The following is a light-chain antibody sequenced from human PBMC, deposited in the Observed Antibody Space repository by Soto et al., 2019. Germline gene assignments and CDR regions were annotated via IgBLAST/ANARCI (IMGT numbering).Light chain of an antibody. CDR3: QQYSRTPFT. J-gene: IGKJ2*01. Sequence: EIVLTQSPDTLSLSPGERVTLSCRASQRMTNNFLAWFQQKPGLAPRLLINGASTRASGVPDRFTGGGSGTDLLLTISRVEPEDFAVYYCQQYSRTPFTFGRGTKLQIK. CDR1: QRMTNNF. V-gene: IGKV3-20*01. CDR2: GAS.